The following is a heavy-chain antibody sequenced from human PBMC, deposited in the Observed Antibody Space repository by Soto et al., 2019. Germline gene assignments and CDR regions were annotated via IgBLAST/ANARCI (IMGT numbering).Heavy chain of an antibody. D-gene: IGHD3-10*01. Sequence: GGSLRLSCAASGFTFDDYTMHWVRQAPGKGLVWVSLISWDGGSTYYADSVKGRFTISRDNSKNSLYLQMNSLRTEDTALYYCAKDILWFGESQNYYYYGMDVWGQGTTVTVSS. J-gene: IGHJ6*02. CDR3: AKDILWFGESQNYYYYGMDV. CDR1: GFTFDDYT. CDR2: ISWDGGST. V-gene: IGHV3-43*01.